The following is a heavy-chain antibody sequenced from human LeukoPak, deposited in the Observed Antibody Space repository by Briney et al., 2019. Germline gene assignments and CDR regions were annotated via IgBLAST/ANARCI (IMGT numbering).Heavy chain of an antibody. CDR2: ISSSSSTI. J-gene: IGHJ4*02. V-gene: IGHV3-48*01. D-gene: IGHD2-15*01. CDR3: ARGLNIVVVVAATDVGDNYFDY. CDR1: GFTFSSYS. Sequence: GGSLRLSCAASGFTFSSYSMNWVRQAPGKGLEWVSYISSSSSTIYHADSVKGRFTISRDNAKNSLYLQMNSLRAEDTAVYYCARGLNIVVVVAATDVGDNYFDYWGQGTLVTVSS.